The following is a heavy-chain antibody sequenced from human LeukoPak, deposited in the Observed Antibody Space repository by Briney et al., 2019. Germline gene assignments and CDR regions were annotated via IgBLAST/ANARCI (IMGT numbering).Heavy chain of an antibody. Sequence: SVKVSCKASGGTFSSYAISWVRQAPGQGLEWMGGIIPIFGTANYAQKFQGRVTITTDESTSPAYMELSSLRSEDTAVYYCASGNIVGSSGYYYYYFDYWGQGTLVTVSS. CDR3: ASGNIVGSSGYYYYYFDY. J-gene: IGHJ4*02. V-gene: IGHV1-69*05. D-gene: IGHD3-22*01. CDR2: IIPIFGTA. CDR1: GGTFSSYA.